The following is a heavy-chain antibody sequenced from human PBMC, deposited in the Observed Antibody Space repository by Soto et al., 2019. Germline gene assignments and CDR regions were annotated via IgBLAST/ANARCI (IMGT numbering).Heavy chain of an antibody. CDR3: TTEYYDFWSGYYTTLFDY. V-gene: IGHV3-15*01. Sequence: GSLRLSCAASGFTFSNAWMSWVRQAPGKGLEWVGRIKSKTDGGTTDYAAPVKGRFTISRDDSKNTLYLQMNSLKTEDTAVYYCTTEYYDFWSGYYTTLFDYWGQGTLVTVSS. CDR2: IKSKTDGGTT. J-gene: IGHJ4*02. CDR1: GFTFSNAW. D-gene: IGHD3-3*01.